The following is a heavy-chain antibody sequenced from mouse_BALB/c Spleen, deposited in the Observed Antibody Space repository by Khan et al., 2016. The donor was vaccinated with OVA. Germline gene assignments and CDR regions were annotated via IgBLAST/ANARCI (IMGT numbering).Heavy chain of an antibody. CDR1: GYSITSDYA. Sequence: EVELVESGPGLVKPSQSLSLTCTVTGYSITSDYAWNWIRQFPGNKLEWMGYISYSGSTSYNPSLKSRISITRDTSKNQFFLQLNSVTTEDTATYYGASERIYYDYSHAMDYWGQGTSVTVSS. CDR2: ISYSGST. CDR3: ASERIYYDYSHAMDY. J-gene: IGHJ4*01. V-gene: IGHV3-2*02. D-gene: IGHD2-4*01.